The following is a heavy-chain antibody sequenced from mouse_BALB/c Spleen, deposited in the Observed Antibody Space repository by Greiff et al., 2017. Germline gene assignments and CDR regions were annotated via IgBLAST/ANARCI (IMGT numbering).Heavy chain of an antibody. D-gene: IGHD2-1*01. J-gene: IGHJ3*01. CDR1: GYTFTSYT. V-gene: IGHV1-4*01. CDR3: ARARKDGNYDWFAY. CDR2: INPSSGYT. Sequence: VQLQQSGAELARPGASVKMSCTASGYTFTSYTMHWVKQRPGQGLEWIGYINPSSGYTNYNQKFKDKATLTADKSSSTAYMQLSSLTSEDSAVYYCARARKDGNYDWFAYWGQGTLVTVSA.